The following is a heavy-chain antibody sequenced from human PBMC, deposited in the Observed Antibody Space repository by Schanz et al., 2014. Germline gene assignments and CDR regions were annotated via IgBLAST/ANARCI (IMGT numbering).Heavy chain of an antibody. V-gene: IGHV1-69*04. Sequence: QVQLVQSGAEVKKPGSSVKISCKASGDTFSRYAISWVRQAPGQGLEWMGRIIPILPMTKYAQKFQGRLAITADESASTAYMEVSSPRSDDTALYYCGGVGDLGTDAYDNWGQGTMVTVSS. J-gene: IGHJ3*02. CDR3: GGVGDLGTDAYDN. D-gene: IGHD3-16*01. CDR2: IIPILPMT. CDR1: GDTFSRYA.